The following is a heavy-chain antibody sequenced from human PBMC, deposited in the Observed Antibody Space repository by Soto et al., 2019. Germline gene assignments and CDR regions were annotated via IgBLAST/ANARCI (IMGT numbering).Heavy chain of an antibody. J-gene: IGHJ1*01. CDR3: ASYNYYDSSGLTVRH. CDR2: IIPIFGTA. Sequence: GASVKVSCKASGGTFSSYAISWVRQAPGQGLEWMGGIIPIFGTANYAQKFQGRVTITADESTSTAYMELSSLRSEDTAVYYCASYNYYDSSGLTVRHWGQGTLVTVSS. CDR1: GGTFSSYA. V-gene: IGHV1-69*13. D-gene: IGHD3-22*01.